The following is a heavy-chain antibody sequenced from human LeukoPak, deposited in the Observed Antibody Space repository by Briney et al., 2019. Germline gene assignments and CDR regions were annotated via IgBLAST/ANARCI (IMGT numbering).Heavy chain of an antibody. V-gene: IGHV3-74*01. CDR1: GFTFSSYW. CDR3: ARSSRGDAINFDY. CDR2: LNSDGSST. J-gene: IGHJ4*02. Sequence: PGGSLRLSCAASGFTFSSYWMHWARHAQGKGLVWVSRLNSDGSSTSYADSVKGRFTISRDNAKNTLYLQMNSLRAEDTAVYYCARSSRGDAINFDYWGQGTLVTVSS. D-gene: IGHD2-21*02.